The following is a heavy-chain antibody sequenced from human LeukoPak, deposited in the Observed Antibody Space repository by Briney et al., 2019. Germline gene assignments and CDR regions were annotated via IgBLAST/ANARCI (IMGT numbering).Heavy chain of an antibody. D-gene: IGHD3-10*01. CDR2: ISYDGINQ. Sequence: GGSLRLSCAASEFTFSSYAMHWVRQAPGKGLDWVAVISYDGINQYYADSVKGRFTISRDNSKNTLYLQMSSLRGEDTAVYYCAKNYESGRGVPYGMDVWGQGTTVTVSS. CDR3: AKNYESGRGVPYGMDV. V-gene: IGHV3-30-3*02. J-gene: IGHJ6*02. CDR1: EFTFSSYA.